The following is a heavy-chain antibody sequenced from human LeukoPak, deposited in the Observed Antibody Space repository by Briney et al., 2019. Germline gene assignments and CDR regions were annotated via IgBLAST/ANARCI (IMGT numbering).Heavy chain of an antibody. CDR3: ARESISGHRDFDY. CDR2: ISSGSRNI. D-gene: IGHD1-26*01. J-gene: IGHJ4*02. V-gene: IGHV3-48*01. CDR1: GFTFSGYS. Sequence: RGGSLRLSCAASGFTFSGYSMNWVRQAPGKGLEWLSYISSGSRNIYYADSVKGRFTVSRDNAKSSLYLQMNSLRAEDTAVYYCARESISGHRDFDYWGQGALVTVSS.